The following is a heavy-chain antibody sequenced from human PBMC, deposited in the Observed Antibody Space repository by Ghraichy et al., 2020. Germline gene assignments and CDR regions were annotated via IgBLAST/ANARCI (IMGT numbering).Heavy chain of an antibody. J-gene: IGHJ2*01. D-gene: IGHD4-17*01. Sequence: SETLSLTCTVSGGSIKNYYWTWIRQPAGRGLEWIGRIYPSASPNYNSFLKSRVTLSIDTSKNQFSLKLTSVTAADTAVYYCARGTTGPIMFWRFDLWGRGILVTVSS. V-gene: IGHV4-4*07. CDR1: GGSIKNYY. CDR3: ARGTTGPIMFWRFDL. CDR2: IYPSASP.